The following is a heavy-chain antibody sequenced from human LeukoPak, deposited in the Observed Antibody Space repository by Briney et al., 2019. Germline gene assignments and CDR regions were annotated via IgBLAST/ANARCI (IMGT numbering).Heavy chain of an antibody. CDR2: IYTSGST. J-gene: IGHJ4*02. V-gene: IGHV4-4*07. CDR3: ARAGYYYDSSGYNFDY. D-gene: IGHD3-22*01. Sequence: SETLSLTCTVSGGSISSCYWSWIRQPAGKGLEWIGRIYTSGSTNYNPSLKSRVTMSVDTSKNQFSLKLSSVTAADTAVYYCARAGYYYDSSGYNFDYWGQGTLVTVSS. CDR1: GGSISSCY.